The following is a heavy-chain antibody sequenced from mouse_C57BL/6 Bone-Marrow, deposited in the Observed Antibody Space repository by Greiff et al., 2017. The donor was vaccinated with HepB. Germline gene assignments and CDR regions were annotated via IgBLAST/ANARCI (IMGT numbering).Heavy chain of an antibody. D-gene: IGHD1-1*01. V-gene: IGHV1-81*01. J-gene: IGHJ1*03. Sequence: VQLQQSGAELARPGASVKLSCKASGYTFTSYGISWVKQRTGQGLEWIGEIYPRSGNTYYNEKFKGKATLTADKSSSTAYMELRSLTSEDSAVYFCARPPSYYYGSSPAFDVWGTGTTVTVSS. CDR3: ARPPSYYYGSSPAFDV. CDR1: GYTFTSYG. CDR2: IYPRSGNT.